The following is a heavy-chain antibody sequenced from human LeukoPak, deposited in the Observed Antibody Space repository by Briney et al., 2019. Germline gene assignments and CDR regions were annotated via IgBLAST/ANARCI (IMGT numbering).Heavy chain of an antibody. CDR3: ARASIAAAGTYFDY. CDR2: IKQDGSEK. J-gene: IGHJ4*02. CDR1: GFTFSSYW. V-gene: IGHV3-7*01. D-gene: IGHD6-13*01. Sequence: GGSLRLSCAASGFTFSSYWMSWVRQAPGKGLEWVANIKQDGSEKYYVDSVKGRFTISRDNAKNSLYLQMNSLRAEDTAVYYCARASIAAAGTYFDYWGQGTLVTVSS.